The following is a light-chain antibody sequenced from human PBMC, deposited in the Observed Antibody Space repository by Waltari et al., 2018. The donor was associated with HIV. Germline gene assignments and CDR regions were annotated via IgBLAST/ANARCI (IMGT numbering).Light chain of an antibody. V-gene: IGLV6-57*02. CDR1: SGRIASNY. CDR2: EDN. Sequence: NLMLPQPHSVSESPGKTVTISCNGSSGRIASNYVQWYQQRPGSAPTTVIFEDNQRSSGVPDRFSGSIDSSSNSASLTISRLKTEDEADYYCQSFDGITAVFGGGTKLTVL. CDR3: QSFDGITAV. J-gene: IGLJ3*02.